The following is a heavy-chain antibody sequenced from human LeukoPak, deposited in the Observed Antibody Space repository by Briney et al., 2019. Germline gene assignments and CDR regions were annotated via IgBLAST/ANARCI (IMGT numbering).Heavy chain of an antibody. Sequence: ASVKVSCKASGYTFTSYDINWVRQATGQGLEWMGWMNPNSGNTGYAQKFQGRVTITRNTSISTAYMELSSLRSEDTAVYYCARGSSYYDFWEAYYYYMDVWGKGTTVTVSS. CDR3: ARGSSYYDFWEAYYYYMDV. D-gene: IGHD3-3*01. J-gene: IGHJ6*03. CDR2: MNPNSGNT. V-gene: IGHV1-8*03. CDR1: GYTFTSYD.